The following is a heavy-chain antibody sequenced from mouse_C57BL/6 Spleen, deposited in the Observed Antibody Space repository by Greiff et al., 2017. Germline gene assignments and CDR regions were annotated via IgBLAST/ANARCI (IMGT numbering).Heavy chain of an antibody. D-gene: IGHD1-1*01. Sequence: QVQLQQPGAELVKPGASVQMSCKASGYTFTSYWITWVKQRPGQGLEWIGDIYPGSGSTNYNEKFKSKATRTVDTSSSTAYMQLSSLTSEDSAVYYCARSTTVVALDYWGQGTTLTVSS. J-gene: IGHJ2*01. CDR3: ARSTTVVALDY. V-gene: IGHV1-55*01. CDR2: IYPGSGST. CDR1: GYTFTSYW.